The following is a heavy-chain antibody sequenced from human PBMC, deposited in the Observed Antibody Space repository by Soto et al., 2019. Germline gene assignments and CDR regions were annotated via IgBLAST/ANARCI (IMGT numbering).Heavy chain of an antibody. J-gene: IGHJ5*02. CDR1: GGTFSSYT. V-gene: IGHV1-69*08. CDR3: ARETGRRLGHYYDSSGWDWFDP. Sequence: QVQLVQSGAEVKKPGSSVKVSCKASGGTFSSYTISWVRQAPGQGLEWMGRIIPILGIANYAQKFQGRVTITADKSTSTAYMELSSLRSEDTAVYYCARETGRRLGHYYDSSGWDWFDPWGQGTLVTVSS. CDR2: IIPILGIA. D-gene: IGHD3-22*01.